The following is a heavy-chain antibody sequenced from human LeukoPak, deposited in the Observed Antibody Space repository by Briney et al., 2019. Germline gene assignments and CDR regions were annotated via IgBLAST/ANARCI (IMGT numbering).Heavy chain of an antibody. V-gene: IGHV1-8*01. CDR3: ARQGYCSGGSCYWYYFDY. CDR2: MNPNSGNT. CDR1: GYTFTSYD. D-gene: IGHD2-15*01. Sequence: ASVKVSCKASGYTFTSYDINWVRQATGQGLEWMGWMNPNSGNTGYAQKFHGRVTMTRNTSISTAYMELSSLRSEDTAVYYCARQGYCSGGSCYWYYFDYWGQGTLVTVSS. J-gene: IGHJ4*02.